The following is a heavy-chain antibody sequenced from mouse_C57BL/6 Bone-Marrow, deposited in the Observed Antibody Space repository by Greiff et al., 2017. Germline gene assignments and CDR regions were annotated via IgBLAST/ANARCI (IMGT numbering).Heavy chain of an antibody. J-gene: IGHJ1*03. D-gene: IGHD1-1*01. Sequence: QVQLQQSGPELVKPGASVKLSCKASGYTFTSYDINWVKQRPGQGLEWIGWIYPRDGSTKYNEKFKGKATLTVGTSSRTSYMELHSLTSEDSAVYFCARDYGSSYWYFDVWGTGTTVTVSS. CDR2: IYPRDGST. CDR3: ARDYGSSYWYFDV. V-gene: IGHV1-85*01. CDR1: GYTFTSYD.